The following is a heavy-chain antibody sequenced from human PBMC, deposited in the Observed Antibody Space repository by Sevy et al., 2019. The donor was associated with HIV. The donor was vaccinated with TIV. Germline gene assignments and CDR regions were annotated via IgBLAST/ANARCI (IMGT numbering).Heavy chain of an antibody. Sequence: GGSLRLSCAASGFTFSSYAMHWVRQAPGKGREWVAVISYDGSNKYYADSVKGRFTISRDNSKNTLYLQMNSLRAEDTAVYYCAREAISGLDYWGQGTLVTVSS. CDR3: AREAISGLDY. J-gene: IGHJ4*02. CDR2: ISYDGSNK. D-gene: IGHD6-19*01. V-gene: IGHV3-30-3*01. CDR1: GFTFSSYA.